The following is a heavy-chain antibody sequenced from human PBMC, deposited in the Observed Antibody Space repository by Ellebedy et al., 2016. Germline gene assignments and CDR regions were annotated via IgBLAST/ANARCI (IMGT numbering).Heavy chain of an antibody. CDR2: ISGSGGST. CDR3: AKDTPGVVAATMAGY. D-gene: IGHD2-15*01. CDR1: GFTFSSYG. V-gene: IGHV3-23*01. Sequence: GGSLRLXCAASGFTFSSYGMSWVRQSPGKGLEWVSAISGSGGSTFYADSVKGRFTISRDNSKNMLYLQMNSLRAEDTAVYYCAKDTPGVVAATMAGYWGQGTLVTVSS. J-gene: IGHJ4*02.